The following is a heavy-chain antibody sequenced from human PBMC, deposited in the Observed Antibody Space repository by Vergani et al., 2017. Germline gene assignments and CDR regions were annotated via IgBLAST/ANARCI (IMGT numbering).Heavy chain of an antibody. V-gene: IGHV3-48*04. CDR1: GFTFSSYS. Sequence: EVQLVESGGGLVQPGGSLRLSCAASGFTFSSYSMNWVRQAPGKGLEWVSYISSSSSTIYYADSVKGRFTISRDNAKNSLYLQMNSLRAEDTAVYYCARARSDIAARLTVDAFDIWGQGTMVTVSS. CDR2: ISSSSSTI. J-gene: IGHJ3*02. CDR3: ARARSDIAARLTVDAFDI. D-gene: IGHD6-6*01.